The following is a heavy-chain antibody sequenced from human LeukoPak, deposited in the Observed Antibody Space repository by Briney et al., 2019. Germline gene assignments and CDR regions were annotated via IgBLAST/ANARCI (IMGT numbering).Heavy chain of an antibody. CDR2: IYTSGST. CDR3: ARAPKLPGYSGSYYSYYYYMDV. CDR1: GGSISSYY. D-gene: IGHD1-26*01. V-gene: IGHV4-4*07. Sequence: SETLSLTCTVSGGSISSYYWSWIRQPAGKGLEWIGRIYTSGSTNYNPSLKSRVTMSVDTSKYQFSLKLSSVTAADTAVYYCARAPKLPGYSGSYYSYYYYMDVWGKGTTVTVSS. J-gene: IGHJ6*03.